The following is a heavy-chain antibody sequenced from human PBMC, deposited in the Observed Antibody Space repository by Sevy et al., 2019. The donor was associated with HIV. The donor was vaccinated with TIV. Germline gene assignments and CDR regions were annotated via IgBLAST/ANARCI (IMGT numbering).Heavy chain of an antibody. CDR2: IIPIFGTA. J-gene: IGHJ5*02. CDR1: GGTFSSYA. D-gene: IGHD3-9*01. Sequence: ASVKVSCKASGGTFSSYAISWVRQAPGQGLEWMGGIIPIFGTANYAQKFQGRVTITADESTSTAYMEPSSLRSEDTAVYYCARDVGLRYFDWSAQTLDPWGQGTLVTVSS. CDR3: ARDVGLRYFDWSAQTLDP. V-gene: IGHV1-69*13.